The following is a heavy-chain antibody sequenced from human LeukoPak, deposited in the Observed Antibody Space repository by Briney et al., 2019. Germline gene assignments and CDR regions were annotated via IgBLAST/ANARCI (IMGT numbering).Heavy chain of an antibody. CDR3: ARDLSGVAGYTYGRGIDY. Sequence: GGSLRLSCAASGFTFSSYSMNWVRQAPGKGLEWVSSISSSSSYIYYADSVKGRFTISRDNAKNSLYLQMNSLRAEDTAVYYCARDLSGVAGYTYGRGIDYWGQGTLVTVSS. CDR1: GFTFSSYS. D-gene: IGHD5-18*01. CDR2: ISSSSSYI. V-gene: IGHV3-21*01. J-gene: IGHJ4*02.